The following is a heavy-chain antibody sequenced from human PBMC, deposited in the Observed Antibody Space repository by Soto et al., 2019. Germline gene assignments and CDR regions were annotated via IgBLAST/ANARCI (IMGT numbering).Heavy chain of an antibody. CDR1: GFSLSTSGMC. V-gene: IGHV2-70*01. Sequence: SGPTLVNPTQTLTLTCTFSGFSLSTSGMCVSWIRQPPGKALEWLALIDWDDDKYYSTSLKTRLTISKDTSKNQVVLTMTNMDPVDTATYYCARGDYYDSSGWNWFDPWGQGTLVTVSS. D-gene: IGHD3-22*01. CDR3: ARGDYYDSSGWNWFDP. CDR2: IDWDDDK. J-gene: IGHJ5*02.